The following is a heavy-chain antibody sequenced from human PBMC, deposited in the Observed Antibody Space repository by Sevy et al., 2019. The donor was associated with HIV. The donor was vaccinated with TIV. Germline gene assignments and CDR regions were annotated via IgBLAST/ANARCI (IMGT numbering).Heavy chain of an antibody. CDR1: GFSFSYYA. V-gene: IGHV3-23*01. J-gene: IGHJ4*02. D-gene: IGHD6-19*01. CDR3: AKDARRVSGWYYLDY. Sequence: GGSLRLSCAASGFSFSYYAMGWVRQAPGKGLEWVSAITDSGDSTYYADSVKGRFTISRDNSKNTLSMQMNSLRAEDTAVYYCAKDARRVSGWYYLDYWGQGSLVTVSS. CDR2: ITDSGDST.